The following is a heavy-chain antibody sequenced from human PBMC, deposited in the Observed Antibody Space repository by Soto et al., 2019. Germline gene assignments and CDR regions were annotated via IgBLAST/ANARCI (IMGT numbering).Heavy chain of an antibody. Sequence: HVQLVESGGGVVQPGRSLRLSCAGSGFTFRNHGMHWVRQAPGKGLEWLAVIWYDGSEKYYADSVRGRFFVSRDNAKNTLYLQMNSLTVEDTALYYCARWSDKKVVDPWGQGTAVTVSS. J-gene: IGHJ5*02. CDR2: IWYDGSEK. D-gene: IGHD1-26*01. CDR3: ARWSDKKVVDP. CDR1: GFTFRNHG. V-gene: IGHV3-33*01.